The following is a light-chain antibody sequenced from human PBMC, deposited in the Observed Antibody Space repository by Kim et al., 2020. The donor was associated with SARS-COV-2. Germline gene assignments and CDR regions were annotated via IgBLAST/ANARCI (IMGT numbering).Light chain of an antibody. Sequence: LTPGERASPSLTARQRVCVYFDSGHRKPDQASRRLIYDAHNPATEIPARFSGGGSGTHFTLSLSSLEPQDLAVYYCQQSRNGPPYTFGKGTRLEI. CDR2: DAH. V-gene: IGKV3-11*01. J-gene: IGKJ2*01. CDR1: QRVCVY. CDR3: QQSRNGPPYT.